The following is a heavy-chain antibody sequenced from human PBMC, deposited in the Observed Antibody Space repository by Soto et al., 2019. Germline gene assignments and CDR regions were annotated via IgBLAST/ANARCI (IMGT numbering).Heavy chain of an antibody. CDR2: IYPGDSDT. Sequence: GESLKISCKGSGYSFTSYWIGWVRQMPGKGLEWMGIIYPGDSDTRYSPSFQGQVTISADKSISTAYLQWSSLKASDTAIYYCARHVGLVGATYYYYYGMDVWGQGTTVTVSS. J-gene: IGHJ6*02. CDR3: ARHVGLVGATYYYYYGMDV. CDR1: GYSFTSYW. D-gene: IGHD1-26*01. V-gene: IGHV5-51*01.